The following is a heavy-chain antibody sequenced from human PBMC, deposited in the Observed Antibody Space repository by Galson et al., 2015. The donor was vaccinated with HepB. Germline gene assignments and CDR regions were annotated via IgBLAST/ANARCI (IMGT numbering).Heavy chain of an antibody. J-gene: IGHJ5*02. CDR3: ARAASEDGDYILNWFDP. D-gene: IGHD4-17*01. CDR1: GFIFDDYG. Sequence: SLRLSCAASGFIFDDYGMSWVRQVPGKGLEWVSGINWGGSGTLYADSVKGRFTISRDNAKNSLYLQMNSLRVEDTAFYYCARAASEDGDYILNWFDPWGQGTLVTVSS. CDR2: INWGGSGT. V-gene: IGHV3-20*04.